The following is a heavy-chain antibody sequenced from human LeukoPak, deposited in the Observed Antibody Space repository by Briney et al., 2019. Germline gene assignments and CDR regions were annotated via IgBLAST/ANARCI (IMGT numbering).Heavy chain of an antibody. CDR2: ISSSGNTI. D-gene: IGHD2/OR15-2a*01. CDR1: GFTFSSYE. CDR3: ARSGLSRFGF. Sequence: GGSLRLSCAASGFTFSSYEMNWVRQAPGKGLEWVSYISSSGNTIYYADPVKGRFTISRDNSRNTLYLQMNSLRAEDTAVYYCARSGLSRFGFWGQGTLVTVSS. V-gene: IGHV3-48*03. J-gene: IGHJ4*02.